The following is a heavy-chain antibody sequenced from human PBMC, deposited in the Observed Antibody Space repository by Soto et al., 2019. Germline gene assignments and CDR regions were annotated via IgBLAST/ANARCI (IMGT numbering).Heavy chain of an antibody. Sequence: SETLSLTCTVSGGFISGSSYYWGWIRQPPGKGLEWIGNIYYNGNTYYNPSLKSRVTISVDTSKNQFSLKLSSVTAADTAVYYCARQGEMATIGAFDIWGQGTMVT. CDR1: GGFISGSSYY. J-gene: IGHJ3*02. V-gene: IGHV4-39*01. D-gene: IGHD5-12*01. CDR3: ARQGEMATIGAFDI. CDR2: IYYNGNT.